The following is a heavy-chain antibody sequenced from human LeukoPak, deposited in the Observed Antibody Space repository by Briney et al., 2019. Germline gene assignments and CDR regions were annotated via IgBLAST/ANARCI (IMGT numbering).Heavy chain of an antibody. CDR3: ARPHIAYGSGNDAFDI. CDR1: GYSFTSYW. J-gene: IGHJ3*02. V-gene: IGHV5-51*01. D-gene: IGHD3-10*01. CDR2: IYPGDSDT. Sequence: GESLKISCKGSGYSFTSYWIGWVRQMPGKGLEWMGIIYPGDSDTRYSPSFQGQVTISAAKSINTAYLQWSSLRASDTAMYYCARPHIAYGSGNDAFDIWGQGTRVTVSS.